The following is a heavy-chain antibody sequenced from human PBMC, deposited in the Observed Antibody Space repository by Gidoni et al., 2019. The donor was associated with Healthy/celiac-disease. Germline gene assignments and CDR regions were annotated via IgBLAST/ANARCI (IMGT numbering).Heavy chain of an antibody. D-gene: IGHD3-22*01. V-gene: IGHV3-53*04. CDR3: ARSYYDSSGYYLYYFDY. Sequence: EVQLVESGGGLVQPGRSLRLSCAASGFTVSRHYMSWVRQAPGKGLEWVSVIYSGGSTYYADSVKGRFTISRHNSKNTLYLQMNSLRAEDTAVYYCARSYYDSSGYYLYYFDYWGQGTLVTVSS. CDR2: IYSGGST. J-gene: IGHJ4*02. CDR1: GFTVSRHY.